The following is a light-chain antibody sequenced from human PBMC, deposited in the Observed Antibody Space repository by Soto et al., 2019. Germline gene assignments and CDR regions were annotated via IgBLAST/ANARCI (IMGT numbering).Light chain of an antibody. CDR3: HQYNYYRPT. CDR2: DAS. V-gene: IGKV1-5*01. CDR1: QPIRTW. Sequence: DIQVTQSPSTLSASVGDRVTITCRASQPIRTWLAWYQEKPGKAPKLLIYDASSLEGGVPSRFSGSGSGTEFTLTISSLQPDDFATYYCHQYNYYRPTFGQGTKVDNK. J-gene: IGKJ1*01.